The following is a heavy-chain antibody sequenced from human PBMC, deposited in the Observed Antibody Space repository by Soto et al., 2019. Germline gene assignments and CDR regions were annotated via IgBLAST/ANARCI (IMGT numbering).Heavy chain of an antibody. CDR2: IIPIFGTA. D-gene: IGHD2-2*01. CDR3: ARDGGCSSTSCYYSYYGMDV. Sequence: QVQLVQSGAEVKKPGSSVKVSCKASGGTFSSYAISWVRQAPGQGLEWVGGIIPIFGTANYAQKFKGRVTITADKSTSTAYMELSSLRSEDTAVYYCARDGGCSSTSCYYSYYGMDVWGQGTTVTVSS. CDR1: GGTFSSYA. V-gene: IGHV1-69*06. J-gene: IGHJ6*02.